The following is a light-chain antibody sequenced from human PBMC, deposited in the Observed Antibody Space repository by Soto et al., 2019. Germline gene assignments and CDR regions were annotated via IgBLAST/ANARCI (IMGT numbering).Light chain of an antibody. Sequence: QAVVTQPPSVSGAPGQRVTISCTGSSSNIGAGYDVHWYQQLPGTAPKLLVSGDTNRPSGVPDRFSGSKSGTSASLAITGRQAEDEADYYCQSFDSSLSGWVFGGGTQLTVL. CDR3: QSFDSSLSGWV. CDR1: SSNIGAGYD. CDR2: GDT. V-gene: IGLV1-40*01. J-gene: IGLJ3*02.